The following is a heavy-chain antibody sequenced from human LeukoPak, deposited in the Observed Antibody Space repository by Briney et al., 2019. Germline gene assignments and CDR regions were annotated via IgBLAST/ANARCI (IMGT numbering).Heavy chain of an antibody. CDR3: ARPGSSGNWFDP. J-gene: IGHJ5*02. D-gene: IGHD3-10*01. CDR2: ITAYNGNT. V-gene: IGHV1-18*01. Sequence: ASVKVSCKPSGYTFPSFGITWIRQVPGQGLEWMGWITAYNGNTNYAQKLQGRVTMTTDTSTSTAYMELRSLRSDDTAVYYCARPGSSGNWFDPWGQGTLVTVSS. CDR1: GYTFPSFG.